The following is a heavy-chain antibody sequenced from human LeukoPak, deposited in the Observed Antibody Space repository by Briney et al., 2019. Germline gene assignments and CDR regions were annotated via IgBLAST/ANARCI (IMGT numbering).Heavy chain of an antibody. CDR2: IKQDGSEK. D-gene: IGHD1-26*01. Sequence: GGSLRLSCAASGFTFSSYWMRWVRQAPGKGLELVANIKQDGSEKYYVDSVQGRFTISRDNAKNSLYLQMNSLRVKDTAVYYCARRIVGATSGGDYWGQGTLVTVSS. V-gene: IGHV3-7*01. CDR1: GFTFSSYW. CDR3: ARRIVGATSGGDY. J-gene: IGHJ4*02.